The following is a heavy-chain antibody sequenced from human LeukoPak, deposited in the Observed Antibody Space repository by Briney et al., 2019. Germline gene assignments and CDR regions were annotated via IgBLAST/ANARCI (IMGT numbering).Heavy chain of an antibody. V-gene: IGHV5-10-1*01. Sequence: GESLRISCRGSGYSFTSYWLSLVRQMPGKGLGGMGRIDPSDSYNNYSPSFQGHVTISADKSIRTAYLPGSSLQASHTCMYYGARGAGRFALMFHKRKKYNSFDPWGQGTLVTVSS. D-gene: IGHD3-3*01. CDR3: ARGAGRFALMFHKRKKYNSFDP. CDR1: GYSFTSYW. J-gene: IGHJ5*02. CDR2: IDPSDSYN.